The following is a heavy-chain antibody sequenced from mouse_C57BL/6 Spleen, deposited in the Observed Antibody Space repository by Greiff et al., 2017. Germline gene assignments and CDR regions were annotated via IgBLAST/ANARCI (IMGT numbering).Heavy chain of an antibody. V-gene: IGHV1-74*01. D-gene: IGHD2-4*01. Sequence: QVQLQQPGAELVKPGASVKVSCKASGYTFTSYWMHWVKQRPGQGLEWIGRIHPSDSDTNYNQKFKGKATLTVDKSSSTAYMQLSSLTSEDSAVYYCAIHHDYEYDVGYAMGYWGQGTSVTVSS. CDR3: AIHHDYEYDVGYAMGY. J-gene: IGHJ4*01. CDR1: GYTFTSYW. CDR2: IHPSDSDT.